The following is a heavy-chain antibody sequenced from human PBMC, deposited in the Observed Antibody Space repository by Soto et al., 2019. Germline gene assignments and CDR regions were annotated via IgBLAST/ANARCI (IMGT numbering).Heavy chain of an antibody. CDR3: AKGSLQCCSPRGPCDPLDL. Sequence: GILRPRCLVTGFAFGNDCMSLVRQAPVKGLECISAITDSGDNSIYAGYARARFTLPRDNSTNIVYLQMSSLRVAHTARYFYAKGSLQCCSPRGPCDPLDLWGQGVPVTVSS. D-gene: IGHD4-4*01. CDR1: GFAFGNDC. CDR2: ITDSGDNS. V-gene: IGHV3-23*01. J-gene: IGHJ5*02.